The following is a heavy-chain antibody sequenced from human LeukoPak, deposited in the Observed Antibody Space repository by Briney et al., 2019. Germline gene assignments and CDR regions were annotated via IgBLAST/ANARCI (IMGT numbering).Heavy chain of an antibody. CDR2: IYTSGST. J-gene: IGHJ6*03. CDR1: GGSISSYY. Sequence: SETLSLTCTVSGGSISSYYWSWIRQPAGKGLEWIGRIYTSGSTNYSPSLRSRVTMSVDTSKNQFSLKLSSVTAADTAVYYCAGSTAYYYYYMDVWGKGTTVTISS. V-gene: IGHV4-4*07. D-gene: IGHD2-2*01. CDR3: AGSTAYYYYYMDV.